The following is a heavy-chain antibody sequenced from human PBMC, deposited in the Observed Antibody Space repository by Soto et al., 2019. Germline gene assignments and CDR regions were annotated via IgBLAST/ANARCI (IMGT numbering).Heavy chain of an antibody. CDR3: ARKYQLPIGDYYYGMDV. V-gene: IGHV1-69*01. J-gene: IGHJ6*02. D-gene: IGHD2-2*01. CDR1: GGTFSSYA. Sequence: QVQLVQPGAEVKKPGSSLKVSCKASGGTFSSYAISWVRQPPGQGLEWLGGIIPIFGTANYAQKFQGRVTITADESTSTAYMELSSLRSEDTAVYYCARKYQLPIGDYYYGMDVWGQGTTVTVSS. CDR2: IIPIFGTA.